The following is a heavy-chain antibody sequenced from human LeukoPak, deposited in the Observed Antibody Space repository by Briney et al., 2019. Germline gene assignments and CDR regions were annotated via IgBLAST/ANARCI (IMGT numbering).Heavy chain of an antibody. CDR1: GFTFSSYS. J-gene: IGHJ4*02. CDR2: ISSSSSYI. Sequence: PGGSLRLSCAASGFTFSSYSMNWVRQAPGKGLEWVSSISSSSSYIYYADSVKGRFTISRDNAKNSLYLQMNSLRAEDTAVYYRVRVLTPSRDDQIFDYWGQGTLVTVSS. D-gene: IGHD5-24*01. V-gene: IGHV3-21*01. CDR3: VRVLTPSRDDQIFDY.